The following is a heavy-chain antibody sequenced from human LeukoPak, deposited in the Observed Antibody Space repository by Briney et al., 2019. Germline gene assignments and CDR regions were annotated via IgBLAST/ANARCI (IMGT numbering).Heavy chain of an antibody. CDR3: ARNLYYYDSSGYYYY. V-gene: IGHV3-66*01. J-gene: IGHJ4*02. D-gene: IGHD3-22*01. Sequence: GGSLRLSCAASGFTVSDNYMSWVRQAPGKGLEWVSVIYSAGSTYYADSVKGRFTISRDNSKNTLYLQMDSLRAEDTAVYYCARNLYYYDSSGYYYYWGQGTLVTVSS. CDR2: IYSAGST. CDR1: GFTVSDNY.